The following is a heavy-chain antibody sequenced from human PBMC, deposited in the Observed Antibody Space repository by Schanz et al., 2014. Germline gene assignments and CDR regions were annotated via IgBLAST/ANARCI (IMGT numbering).Heavy chain of an antibody. D-gene: IGHD3-9*01. CDR2: ISHDGNNK. Sequence: QAQLVESGGGVVQPGRSLRLSCAASGFAFRSYAMHWVRQAPGKGLEWAALISHDGNNKHYVDSVEGRFTISRDNSKSMLCVEMSRLRGEDTAVYYCERSAQAGWVPIFNWNFDLWGRGALVTVSS. CDR3: ERSAQAGWVPIFNWNFDL. J-gene: IGHJ2*01. V-gene: IGHV3-30-3*01. CDR1: GFAFRSYA.